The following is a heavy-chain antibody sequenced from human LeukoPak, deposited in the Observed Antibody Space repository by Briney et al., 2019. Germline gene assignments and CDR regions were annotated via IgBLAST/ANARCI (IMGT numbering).Heavy chain of an antibody. CDR3: ARTDSSGWYVLDY. J-gene: IGHJ4*02. CDR2: IYHSGST. V-gene: IGHV4-4*02. CDR1: GGSISSSNW. Sequence: PSETLSLTCAVSGGSISSSNWWSWVRQPPGKGLEWIGEIYHSGSTNYNPSLKSRVTISVDKSKNQFSLKLSSVTAADTAVYYCARTDSSGWYVLDYWGQGTLVTVSS. D-gene: IGHD6-19*01.